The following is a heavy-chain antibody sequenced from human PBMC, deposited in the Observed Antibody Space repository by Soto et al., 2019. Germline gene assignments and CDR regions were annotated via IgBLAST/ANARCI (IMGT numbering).Heavy chain of an antibody. D-gene: IGHD3-22*01. CDR1: GGSISSGDYY. CDR2: IYYSGST. CDR3: ARTNYDSSGYYPSLFDY. J-gene: IGHJ4*02. V-gene: IGHV4-30-4*01. Sequence: SETLSLTCTVSGGSISSGDYYWSWIRQPPGKGLEWIGYIYYSGSTYYNPSLKSRVTISVDTSKNQFSLKLSSVTAADTAVYYCARTNYDSSGYYPSLFDYWGQGTLVTVSS.